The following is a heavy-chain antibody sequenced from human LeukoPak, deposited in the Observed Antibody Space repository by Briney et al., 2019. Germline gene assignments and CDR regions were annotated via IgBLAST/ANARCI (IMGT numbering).Heavy chain of an antibody. CDR3: ARDRGADYDYDSSAYDYPYYFDY. J-gene: IGHJ4*02. CDR1: GFTFRTYS. Sequence: GGSLRRSCAASGFTFRTYSMNWVRQAPGKGLEWISYISSSSSTLYYADSVKGRFSISRDNAKDSLYLQINSLRDEDTAVYYCARDRGADYDYDSSAYDYPYYFDYWGQGTLVTVSS. V-gene: IGHV3-48*02. CDR2: ISSSSSTL. D-gene: IGHD3-22*01.